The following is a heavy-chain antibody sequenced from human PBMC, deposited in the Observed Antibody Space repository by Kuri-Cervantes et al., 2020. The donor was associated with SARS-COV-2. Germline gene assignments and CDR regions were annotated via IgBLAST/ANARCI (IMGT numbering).Heavy chain of an antibody. D-gene: IGHD1-14*01. CDR1: GGSISSYY. J-gene: IGHJ4*02. Sequence: GSLRLSCTVSGGSISSYYWSWIRQPAGKGLEWIGRIYTSGSTNYNPSLKSRVTMSVDTSKNQFSLKLSSVTAADTAVYYCARGLLYNKYTHFDYWGQGTLVTVSS. CDR2: IYTSGST. CDR3: ARGLLYNKYTHFDY. V-gene: IGHV4-4*07.